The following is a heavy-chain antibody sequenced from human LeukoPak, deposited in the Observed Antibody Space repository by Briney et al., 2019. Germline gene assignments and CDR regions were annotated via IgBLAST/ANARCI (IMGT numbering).Heavy chain of an antibody. D-gene: IGHD3-22*01. J-gene: IGHJ3*02. CDR2: ISSSSSYI. CDR1: GFTFSSYS. CDR3: ARDYYYDSSGYPFDI. Sequence: PGGSLRLSCAASGFTFSSYSMNWVRQAPGKGLEWVSSISSSSSYIYYAGSVKGRFTISRDNAKNSLYLQMNSLRAEDTAVYYCARDYYYDSSGYPFDIWGQGTMVTVSS. V-gene: IGHV3-21*01.